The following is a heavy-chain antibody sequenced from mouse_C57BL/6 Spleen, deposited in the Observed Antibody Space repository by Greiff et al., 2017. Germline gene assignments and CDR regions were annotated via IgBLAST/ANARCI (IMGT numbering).Heavy chain of an antibody. CDR2: IYPGDGDT. Sequence: VQLQQSGPELVKPGASVKISCKASGYAFSSSWMNWVKQRPGTGLEWIGRIYPGDGDTNYNGKFKGKATLTADKSSSTAYMQLSSLTSGDSAVYVCASNWDRFAYWGQGTLVTVSA. D-gene: IGHD4-1*01. CDR3: ASNWDRFAY. CDR1: GYAFSSSW. J-gene: IGHJ3*01. V-gene: IGHV1-82*01.